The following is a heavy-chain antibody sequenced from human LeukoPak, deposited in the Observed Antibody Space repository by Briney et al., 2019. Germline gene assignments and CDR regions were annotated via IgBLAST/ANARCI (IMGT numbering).Heavy chain of an antibody. CDR3: AREVGNWNYSREFDY. D-gene: IGHD1-7*01. CDR2: INHSGST. V-gene: IGHV4-34*01. CDR1: GGSFSGYY. Sequence: PSETLSLTCAVYGGSFSGYYWSWIRQPPGKGLEWIGEINHSGSTNYNPSLKSRVTISVDTSKNQFSLKLSSVTAADTAVYYCAREVGNWNYSREFDYWGQGTLVTVSS. J-gene: IGHJ4*02.